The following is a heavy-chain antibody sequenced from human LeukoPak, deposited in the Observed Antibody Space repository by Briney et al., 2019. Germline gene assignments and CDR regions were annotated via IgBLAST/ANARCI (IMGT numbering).Heavy chain of an antibody. CDR2: ISAYNGNT. CDR3: ARSNIAAAGKGWFDP. D-gene: IGHD6-13*01. V-gene: IGHV1-18*01. CDR1: GYTFTSYG. J-gene: IGHJ5*02. Sequence: ASVKVSCKASGYTFTSYGISWVRQAPGQGLEWMGWISAYNGNTNYAQKLQGRVTMTTDTSTSTAYMGLRSLRSDDTAVYYCARSNIAAAGKGWFDPWGQGTLVTVSS.